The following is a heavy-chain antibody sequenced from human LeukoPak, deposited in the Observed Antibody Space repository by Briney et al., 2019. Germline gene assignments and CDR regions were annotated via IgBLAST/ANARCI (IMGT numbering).Heavy chain of an antibody. V-gene: IGHV4-34*01. CDR3: ARREVETTFLYYYYMDV. CDR1: GGSFNDYY. J-gene: IGHJ6*03. Sequence: PSETLSLTCAVYGGSFNDYYWIWIRQPPGKGLELIGEIYHSGSTYYNPSLKSRVTISVDTSKNQFSLKVSSVTAADTAVYYCARREVETTFLYYYYMDVWGKGTTVTVSS. D-gene: IGHD2/OR15-2a*01. CDR2: IYHSGST.